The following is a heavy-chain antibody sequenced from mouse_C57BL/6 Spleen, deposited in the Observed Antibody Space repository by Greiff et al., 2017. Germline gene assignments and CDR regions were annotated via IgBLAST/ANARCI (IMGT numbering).Heavy chain of an antibody. CDR3: ARIELGPGNAMDY. D-gene: IGHD4-1*01. J-gene: IGHJ4*01. V-gene: IGHV1-26*01. Sequence: VQLQQSGPELVKPGASVKISCKASGYTFTDYYMNWVKQSHGKSLEWIGDINPNNGGTSYNQKFKGKATLTVDKSSSTAYMELRSLTSEDSAVYYCARIELGPGNAMDYWGQGTSVTVSS. CDR1: GYTFTDYY. CDR2: INPNNGGT.